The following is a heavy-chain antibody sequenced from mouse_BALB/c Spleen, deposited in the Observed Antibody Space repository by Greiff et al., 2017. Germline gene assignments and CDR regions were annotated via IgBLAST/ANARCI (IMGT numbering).Heavy chain of an antibody. CDR2: ISSGSSTI. CDR1: GFTFSSFG. Sequence: EVKVEESGGGLVQPGGSRKLSCAASGFTFSSFGMHWVRQAPEKGLEWVAYISSGSSTIYYADTVKGRFTISRDNPKNTLFLQMTSLRSEDTAMYYCARSDYDVKDYWGQGTTLTVSS. J-gene: IGHJ2*01. CDR3: ARSDYDVKDY. D-gene: IGHD2-4*01. V-gene: IGHV5-17*02.